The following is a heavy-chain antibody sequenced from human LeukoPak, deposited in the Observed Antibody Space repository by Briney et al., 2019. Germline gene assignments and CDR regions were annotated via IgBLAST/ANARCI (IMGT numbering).Heavy chain of an antibody. CDR2: IYYSGST. D-gene: IGHD1-1*01. J-gene: IGHJ6*02. CDR1: DGSIRNYY. V-gene: IGHV4-59*01. CDR3: ARVAGSNFYNYGMDV. Sequence: SETLSLTCTVSDGSIRNYYWSWIRQPPGKGLEWIGYIYYSGSTNYNPSLKSRVTISVDTSKNQFSLKQSSVTTADTAVYYCARVAGSNFYNYGMDVWGQGTTVTVSS.